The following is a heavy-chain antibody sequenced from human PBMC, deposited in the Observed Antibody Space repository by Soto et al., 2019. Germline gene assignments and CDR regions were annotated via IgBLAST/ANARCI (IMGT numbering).Heavy chain of an antibody. CDR2: INSDGSST. Sequence: EVQLVESGGGLVQPGGSLRLSCAASGFTFSSYWMHWVRQAPGKVLVWVSRINSDGSSTSYAESVNGRFIISRDNAKNTLYLQMNSLRAEDTDVYYCARDYATMIVVNNFDYWGQGTLVTVSS. CDR3: ARDYATMIVVNNFDY. J-gene: IGHJ4*02. CDR1: GFTFSSYW. D-gene: IGHD3-22*01. V-gene: IGHV3-74*01.